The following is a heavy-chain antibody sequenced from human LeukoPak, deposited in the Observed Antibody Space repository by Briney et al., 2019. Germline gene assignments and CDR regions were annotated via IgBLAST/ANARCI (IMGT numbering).Heavy chain of an antibody. CDR2: IYYSGST. D-gene: IGHD3-3*01. V-gene: IGHV4-39*01. CDR3: ARQDFWSGYYFDP. Sequence: SETLSLTCTVSGGSISSSSYYWGWIRQPPGTGLAWIGSIYYSGSTYYNPSLKSRVTISVDTSKNQFSLKLSSVTAADTAVYYCARQDFWSGYYFDPWGQGTLVTVSS. J-gene: IGHJ5*02. CDR1: GGSISSSSYY.